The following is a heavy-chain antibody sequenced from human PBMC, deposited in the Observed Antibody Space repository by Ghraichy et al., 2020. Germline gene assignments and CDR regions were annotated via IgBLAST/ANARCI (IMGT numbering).Heavy chain of an antibody. Sequence: ASVKVSCKASGYTFTSYGISWVRQAPGQGLEWMGWISAYNGNTNYAQKLQGRVTMTTDTSTSTAYMELRSLRSDDTAVYYCARARGPRYSSGWSAGYWGQGTLVTVSS. D-gene: IGHD6-19*01. CDR1: GYTFTSYG. CDR3: ARARGPRYSSGWSAGY. J-gene: IGHJ4*02. CDR2: ISAYNGNT. V-gene: IGHV1-18*01.